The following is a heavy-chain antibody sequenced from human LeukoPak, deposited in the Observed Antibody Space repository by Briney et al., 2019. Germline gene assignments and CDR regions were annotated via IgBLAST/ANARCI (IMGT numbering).Heavy chain of an antibody. J-gene: IGHJ6*02. CDR1: GFTVSSNY. Sequence: GGSLRLSCAASGFTVSSNYMSWVRQAPGKGLEWVSVIYSGGSTYYADSVKGRFTISRDNSKNTLYLQMNSLRAEDTAVYYCAKDSLTMVRGAILYYYYGMDVWGQGTTVTVSS. CDR3: AKDSLTMVRGAILYYYYGMDV. D-gene: IGHD3-10*01. V-gene: IGHV3-53*05. CDR2: IYSGGST.